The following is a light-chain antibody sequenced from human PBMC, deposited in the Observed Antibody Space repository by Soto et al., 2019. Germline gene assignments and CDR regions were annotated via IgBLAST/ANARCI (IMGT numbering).Light chain of an antibody. CDR3: QQYGSSPWT. CDR2: GAS. Sequence: EIVLTQSPGTLSLSPGERATLSCRASQSVSSSFLAWYQQKPGQAPRLLIYGASSRATGIPDRFSGSGSGKEFTLTISGLEPEEFAVYYCQQYGSSPWTFGQGTKVEIK. J-gene: IGKJ1*01. CDR1: QSVSSSF. V-gene: IGKV3-20*01.